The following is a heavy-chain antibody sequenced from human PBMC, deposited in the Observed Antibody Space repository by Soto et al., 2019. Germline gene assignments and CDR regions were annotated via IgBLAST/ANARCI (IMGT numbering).Heavy chain of an antibody. Sequence: SETLSLTCNVSGGSIYTYYWNWIRQSPGKGLEWIGYISDGGSTNYNPSLKSRVTMSVDTSKNQFSLRLSSVTAADTAIYYCATRITVFGLLIPPFDPWGQGTQVTVSS. CDR2: ISDGGST. V-gene: IGHV4-59*03. J-gene: IGHJ5*02. D-gene: IGHD3-3*01. CDR3: ATRITVFGLLIPPFDP. CDR1: GGSIYTYY.